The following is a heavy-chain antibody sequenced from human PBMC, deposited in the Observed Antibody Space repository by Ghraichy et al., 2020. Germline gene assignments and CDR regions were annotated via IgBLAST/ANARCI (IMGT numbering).Heavy chain of an antibody. CDR1: GGSISSYY. D-gene: IGHD4-11*01. CDR3: ARLPTVKGYYYYGMDV. J-gene: IGHJ6*02. CDR2: IYYSEST. Sequence: SETLSLTCTVSGGSISSYYWSWIRQPPGKGLEWIGYIYYSESTNYNPSLKSRVTISVDTSKNQFSLKLSSVTAADTAVYYCARLPTVKGYYYYGMDVWGQGTTVTVSS. V-gene: IGHV4-59*08.